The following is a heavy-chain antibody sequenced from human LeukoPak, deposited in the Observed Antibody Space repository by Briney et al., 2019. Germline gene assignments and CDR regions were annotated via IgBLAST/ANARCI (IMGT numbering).Heavy chain of an antibody. Sequence: GGSLRLSCAASGFTFTSYTFHWVRQAPGKGLEWVSVISHDGSNTYNADSVKGRFTFSRDNSKNTLYLQMNSLRAEDTAVYYCARDVDYGGRLDNWGQGTLVTVSS. CDR1: GFTFTSYT. CDR2: ISHDGSNT. J-gene: IGHJ4*02. CDR3: ARDVDYGGRLDN. V-gene: IGHV3-30-3*01. D-gene: IGHD4-23*01.